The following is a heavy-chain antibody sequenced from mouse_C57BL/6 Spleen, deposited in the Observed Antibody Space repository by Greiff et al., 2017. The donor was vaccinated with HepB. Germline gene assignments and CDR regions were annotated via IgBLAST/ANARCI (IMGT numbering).Heavy chain of an antibody. J-gene: IGHJ1*03. CDR1: GYTFTSYW. CDR3: AREGGSSHWYFDV. V-gene: IGHV1-53*01. D-gene: IGHD1-1*01. CDR2: INPSNGGT. Sequence: QVQLQQPGTELVKPGASVKLSCKASGYTFTSYWLHWVKQRPGQGLEWIGNINPSNGGTNYNEKFKSKATLTVDKSSSTAYMQRSSLTSEDSAVYDCAREGGSSHWYFDVWGTGTTVTVSS.